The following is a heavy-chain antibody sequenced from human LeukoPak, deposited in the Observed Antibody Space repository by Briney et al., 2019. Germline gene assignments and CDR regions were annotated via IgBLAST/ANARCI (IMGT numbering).Heavy chain of an antibody. CDR3: TEVYRMTTGTTPPGLFDL. D-gene: IGHD4-17*01. J-gene: IGHJ5*02. V-gene: IGHV3-23*01. CDR2: INGSGGST. Sequence: GASLTLSCAASGFTFSSYSMSWVRQAPGKGLEWVSAINGSGGSTYYADSVKGRFTISRDNSKNTLYLQMNSLAAEDTAVYYCTEVYRMTTGTTPPGLFDLWGQGTLVSVSS. CDR1: GFTFSSYS.